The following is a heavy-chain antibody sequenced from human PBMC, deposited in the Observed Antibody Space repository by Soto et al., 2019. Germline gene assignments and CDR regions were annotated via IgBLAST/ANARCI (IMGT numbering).Heavy chain of an antibody. D-gene: IGHD3-10*01. CDR2: VNPYSGGT. V-gene: IGHV1-2*02. Sequence: ASVKVSCKASGYTFTANFFHWVRQAPGQGLEWMGWVNPYSGGTIYAQKFQGRVTMTRDTSINTAYMELSGLTSDDTAVYYCAREDQARTSGGYCFDRWGQGTLVTVSS. J-gene: IGHJ5*02. CDR3: AREDQARTSGGYCFDR. CDR1: GYTFTANF.